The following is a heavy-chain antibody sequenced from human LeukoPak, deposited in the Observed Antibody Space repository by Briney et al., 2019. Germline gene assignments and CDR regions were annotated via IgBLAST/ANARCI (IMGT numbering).Heavy chain of an antibody. Sequence: PGGSLRLSCAASGLTFSSYWMSWVRQAPGKGLEWVANIKQDGSEKYYVDSVKGRFTISRDNAKNSLYLQMNSLRAEDTAVYYCAREKNVLLWFGELLSYGMDVWGQGTTVTVSS. CDR3: AREKNVLLWFGELLSYGMDV. CDR1: GLTFSSYW. J-gene: IGHJ6*02. V-gene: IGHV3-7*01. CDR2: IKQDGSEK. D-gene: IGHD3-10*01.